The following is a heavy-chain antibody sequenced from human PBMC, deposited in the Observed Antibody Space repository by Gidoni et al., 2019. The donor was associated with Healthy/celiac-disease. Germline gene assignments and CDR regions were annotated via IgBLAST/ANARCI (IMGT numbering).Heavy chain of an antibody. Sequence: GISWVRQAPGQGLEWMGWISAYNGNTNYAQKLQGRVTMTTDTSTSTAYMELRSLRSDDTAVYYCARCSAVGATTNVDYWGQGTLVTVSS. V-gene: IGHV1-18*01. J-gene: IGHJ4*02. CDR3: ARCSAVGATTNVDY. CDR2: ISAYNGNT. CDR1: G. D-gene: IGHD1-26*01.